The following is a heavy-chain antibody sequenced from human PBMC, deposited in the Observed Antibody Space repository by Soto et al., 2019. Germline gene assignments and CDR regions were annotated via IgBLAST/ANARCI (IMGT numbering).Heavy chain of an antibody. J-gene: IGHJ4*02. CDR3: ARRAPDYSSGWQPFDY. CDR1: GYSFTSYW. D-gene: IGHD6-19*01. Sequence: EVQLVQSGAEVKKPGESLKISCKGSGYSFTSYWIGWVRQMPGKGLELMGIIYAGDSDTRYSPSFQGQVTISADKSINTAYLQWTSLKASDTAMYYCARRAPDYSSGWQPFDYWGQGTLVTVSS. CDR2: IYAGDSDT. V-gene: IGHV5-51*01.